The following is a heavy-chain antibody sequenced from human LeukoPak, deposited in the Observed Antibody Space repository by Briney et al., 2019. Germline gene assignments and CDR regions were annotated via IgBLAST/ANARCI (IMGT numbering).Heavy chain of an antibody. Sequence: SQTLSLTCTVSGDSISSGDYYWSWIRQPAGKGLEWIGRIYTSGSTNYNPSLKSRVTMSVDTSKNQFSLRLTSVTAADTAVYYCARQTGSGLFILPGGQGTLVTVSS. CDR3: ARQTGSGLFILP. J-gene: IGHJ4*02. D-gene: IGHD3/OR15-3a*01. CDR2: IYTSGST. CDR1: GDSISSGDYY. V-gene: IGHV4-61*02.